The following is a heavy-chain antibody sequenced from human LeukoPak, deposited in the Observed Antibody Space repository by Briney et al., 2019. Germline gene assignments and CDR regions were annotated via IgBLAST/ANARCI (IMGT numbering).Heavy chain of an antibody. J-gene: IGHJ4*02. Sequence: GGSLRLSCAASGFTFSDYYMSWIRQAPGKGLEWVSYISSSGSTIYYADSVKGRFTISRDNSKNTLYLQMNSLRAEDTAVYYCARQTGDPDYFDYWGQGTLVTVSS. CDR1: GFTFSDYY. D-gene: IGHD7-27*01. V-gene: IGHV3-11*04. CDR2: ISSSGSTI. CDR3: ARQTGDPDYFDY.